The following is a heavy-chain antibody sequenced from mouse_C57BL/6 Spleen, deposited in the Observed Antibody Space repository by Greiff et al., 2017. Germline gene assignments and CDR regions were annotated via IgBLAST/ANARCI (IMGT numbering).Heavy chain of an antibody. CDR2: INPSNGGT. J-gene: IGHJ4*01. D-gene: IGHD1-2*01. Sequence: QVQLQQPGTELVKPGASVKLSCKASGYTFTSYWMHWVKQRPGQGLEWIGNINPSNGGTNYNEKFKSKAPLTVDKSSSTAYMQLSSLTSEDSAVYYCAREVGTTAPMDYWGQGTSVTVSS. CDR3: AREVGTTAPMDY. CDR1: GYTFTSYW. V-gene: IGHV1-53*01.